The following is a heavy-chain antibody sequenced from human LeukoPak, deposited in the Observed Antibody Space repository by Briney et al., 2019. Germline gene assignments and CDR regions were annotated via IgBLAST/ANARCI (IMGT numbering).Heavy chain of an antibody. CDR3: ARRSTSSSTFDY. J-gene: IGHJ4*02. V-gene: IGHV4-4*09. Sequence: PSETLSLTCTVSGGSFSSYCWTWIRQPPGKGLEWIGYIYTIESTNYNPSLKSRVTISLDTSKNQLSLKLSSVTAADTAVYYCARRSTSSSTFDYWGQGTLVTVSS. D-gene: IGHD2-2*01. CDR1: GGSFSSYC. CDR2: IYTIEST.